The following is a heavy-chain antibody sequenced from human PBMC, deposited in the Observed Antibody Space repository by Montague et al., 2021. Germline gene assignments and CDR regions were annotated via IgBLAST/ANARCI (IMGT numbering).Heavy chain of an antibody. J-gene: IGHJ4*02. V-gene: IGHV4-31*03. Sequence: TLSLTCTVSGGSISSGGYYWSWIRQLPGKGLEWIGNIFYSGNTYYNPSLKSRVTISVDTSKNQFSLKLSSVTAADTAVYYCARAEDYYGSGSYLGFDYWSQGTLVTVSS. CDR3: ARAEDYYGSGSYLGFDY. CDR1: GGSISSGGYY. CDR2: IFYSGNT. D-gene: IGHD3-10*01.